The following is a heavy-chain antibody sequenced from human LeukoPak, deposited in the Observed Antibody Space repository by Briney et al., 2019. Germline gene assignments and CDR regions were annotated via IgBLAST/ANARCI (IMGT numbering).Heavy chain of an antibody. Sequence: ASVKVSCKASGYTFTSYDINWVRQATGQGLEWMGWMNPNSGNTGYAQKFQGRVTITRNTSISTAYMELSSLRSEDTAVYYCARGRGPLRYSSGWLWGQGTLVTVSS. D-gene: IGHD6-19*01. CDR2: MNPNSGNT. V-gene: IGHV1-8*03. J-gene: IGHJ4*02. CDR3: ARGRGPLRYSSGWL. CDR1: GYTFTSYD.